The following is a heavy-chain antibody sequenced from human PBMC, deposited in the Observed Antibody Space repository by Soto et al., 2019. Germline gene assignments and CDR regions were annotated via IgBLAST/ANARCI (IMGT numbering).Heavy chain of an antibody. CDR2: IYYSGNIYYSGNT. Sequence: PSETLSLTCAVSGGSISSGGYSWSWIRQSPGKGLEWIGYIYYSGNIYYSGNTNYNPSLKSRVTISVDRSKNQFSLKLTSVTVADTAVYFCARDGRFMLRGFSFYNGMDVWGQGTTVTVSS. V-gene: IGHV4-61*08. CDR1: GGSISSGGYS. D-gene: IGHD3-10*01. CDR3: ARDGRFMLRGFSFYNGMDV. J-gene: IGHJ6*02.